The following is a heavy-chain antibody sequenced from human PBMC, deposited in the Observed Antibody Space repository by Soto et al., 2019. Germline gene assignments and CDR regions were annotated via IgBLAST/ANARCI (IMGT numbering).Heavy chain of an antibody. CDR1: GGSFSGYY. J-gene: IGHJ4*02. V-gene: IGHV4-34*01. Sequence: PSETLSLTCAVYGGSFSGYYWSWIRQPPGKGLEWIGEINHSGSTNYNPSLKSRVTISVDTSKNQFSLKLSSVTAADTAVYYCARGLTLKLRYFDPPAPLDYWGQGTLVTVSS. CDR3: ARGLTLKLRYFDPPAPLDY. D-gene: IGHD3-9*01. CDR2: INHSGST.